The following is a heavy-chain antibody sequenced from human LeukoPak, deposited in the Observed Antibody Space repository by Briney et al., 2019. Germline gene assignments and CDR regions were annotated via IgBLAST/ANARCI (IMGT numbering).Heavy chain of an antibody. V-gene: IGHV1-18*01. Sequence: ASVKVSCKASGYTFTSYGISWVRQAPGQGLEWMGWISAYNGNTNYAQKLQGRVTMTTDTSTSTAYMELRSLRSDDTAVYYCARDSVSTGYSYGYDYWGQGTLVTVSS. CDR1: GYTFTSYG. J-gene: IGHJ4*02. CDR2: ISAYNGNT. CDR3: ARDSVSTGYSYGYDY. D-gene: IGHD5-18*01.